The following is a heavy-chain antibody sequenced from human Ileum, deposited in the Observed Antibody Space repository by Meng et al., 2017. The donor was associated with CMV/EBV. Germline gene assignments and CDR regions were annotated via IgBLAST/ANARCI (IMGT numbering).Heavy chain of an antibody. CDR3: ARGPGGFGDFNFDY. V-gene: IGHV4-4*07. Sequence: VQLQESGPGLVKPSGTLSLTCTVSGDSITSFYWSWIRQHAGKALEWIGRIYHGGSTNYNPSLKSRVTLSVDTSKNQFSMRLTSVTAADTAVYYCARGPGGFGDFNFDYWGQGTLVTVSS. CDR1: GDSITSFY. J-gene: IGHJ4*02. CDR2: IYHGGST. D-gene: IGHD3-16*01.